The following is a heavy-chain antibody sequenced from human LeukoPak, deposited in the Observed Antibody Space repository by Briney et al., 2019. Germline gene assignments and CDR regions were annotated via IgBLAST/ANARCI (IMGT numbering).Heavy chain of an antibody. J-gene: IGHJ3*02. CDR3: ARGGRITMSENAFDI. CDR2: IYPSGST. Sequence: SQTLSLTCAVAGGSISSCGYSWSWILQPPGRGLEGIGYIYPSGSTYYNPYLKRRVTISVDRSKNQFSLKLSSVTAADTDVYSCARGGRITMSENAFDIWGQGTVVTVSS. D-gene: IGHD3-22*01. V-gene: IGHV4-30-2*01. CDR1: GGSISSCGYS.